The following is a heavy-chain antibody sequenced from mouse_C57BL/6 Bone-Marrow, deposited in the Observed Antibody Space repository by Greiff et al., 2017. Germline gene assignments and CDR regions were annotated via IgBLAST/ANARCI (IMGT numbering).Heavy chain of an antibody. Sequence: VQLQQSGAELMKPGASVKLSCKATGYTFTGYWIEWVKQRPGHGLEWIGEILPGRGSTNYNEKFKGKATFTADTSSNTAYMQLSSLTTEDSAIYYCARGNSNYLYYAMDYWGQGTSVTVSS. V-gene: IGHV1-9*01. J-gene: IGHJ4*01. CDR2: ILPGRGST. CDR3: ARGNSNYLYYAMDY. CDR1: GYTFTGYW. D-gene: IGHD2-5*01.